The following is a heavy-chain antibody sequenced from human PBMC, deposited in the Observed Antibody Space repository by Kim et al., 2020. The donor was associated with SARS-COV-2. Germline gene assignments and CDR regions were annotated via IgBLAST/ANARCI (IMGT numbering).Heavy chain of an antibody. V-gene: IGHV4-59*01. J-gene: IGHJ4*02. D-gene: IGHD1-26*01. Sequence: NYNPSLKSRVTISVDTSKNQFSLKLSSVTAADTAVYYCARVDSGSYSFDYWGQGTLVTVSS. CDR3: ARVDSGSYSFDY.